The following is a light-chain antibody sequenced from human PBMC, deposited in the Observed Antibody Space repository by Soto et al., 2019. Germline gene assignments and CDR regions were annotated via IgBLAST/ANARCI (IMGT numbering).Light chain of an antibody. V-gene: IGKV3-20*01. CDR3: QQYDSSRT. CDR2: GAS. J-gene: IGKJ1*01. Sequence: IVMTQSPATLSVSPGERATLSCRASHNINSNLSWYQQKPGQAPRLLIYGASSRATGIPDRFSGSGSGTDFTLTISRLEPEDFAVYYCQQYDSSRTFGQGTKVDIK. CDR1: HNINSN.